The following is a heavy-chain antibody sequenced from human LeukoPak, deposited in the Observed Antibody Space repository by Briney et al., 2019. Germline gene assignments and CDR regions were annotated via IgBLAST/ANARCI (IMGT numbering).Heavy chain of an antibody. Sequence: SETLSLTCTVSGGSISSYYWSWIRQPPGKGLEWIGYIYYSGSTNYNPSLKSRVTISVDTSKNQFSLKLSSVTAADTAVYYCARDSRLNHFAYWGQGTLVTVSS. CDR1: GGSISSYY. J-gene: IGHJ4*02. V-gene: IGHV4-59*01. D-gene: IGHD2-2*01. CDR2: IYYSGST. CDR3: ARDSRLNHFAY.